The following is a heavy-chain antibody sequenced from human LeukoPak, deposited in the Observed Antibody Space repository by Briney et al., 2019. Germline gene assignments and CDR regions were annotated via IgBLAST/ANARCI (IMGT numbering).Heavy chain of an antibody. D-gene: IGHD1-1*01. CDR2: IYYSGST. Sequence: SQTLSLTCTVSGGSISSGDYYWSWIRQPPGKGLEWIGYIYYSGSTYYNPSLKSRVTISVDTSKNQFSLKLSSVTAADTAVYYCARDYGPGGPYNYYYYGMDVWGQGTTVTVSS. V-gene: IGHV4-30-4*01. CDR3: ARDYGPGGPYNYYYYGMDV. J-gene: IGHJ6*02. CDR1: GGSISSGDYY.